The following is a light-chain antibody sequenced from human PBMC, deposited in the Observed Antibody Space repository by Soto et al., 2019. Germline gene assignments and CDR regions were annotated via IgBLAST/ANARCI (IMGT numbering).Light chain of an antibody. CDR1: QSLVHTNGNTY. J-gene: IGKJ2*01. CDR3: LQVTHSPPA. CDR2: RIS. V-gene: IGKV2-24*01. Sequence: DPVMTQTPLSSTLTLGQPASISCRSSQSLVHTNGNTYLSWLHQRPGQPPRLLIYRISNRFSWVPDRFSGSVAGTDFTLQISRVEPEDVGVYYCLQVTHSPPAFGLGTKLEIK.